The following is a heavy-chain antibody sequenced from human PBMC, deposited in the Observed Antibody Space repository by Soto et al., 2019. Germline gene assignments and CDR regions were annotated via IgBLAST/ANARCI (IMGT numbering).Heavy chain of an antibody. CDR1: GGSISSGGYS. D-gene: IGHD3-22*01. Sequence: SSETLSLTCAVSGGSISSGGYSWSWIRQPPGKGLEWIGYMYHSGSTYYNPSLKSRVTISIDRSKSQFSLKLSSVTAADTAVYYCARGYYDSNGYSSPFDYWGRGTLVTVSS. V-gene: IGHV4-30-2*01. CDR2: MYHSGST. J-gene: IGHJ4*02. CDR3: ARGYYDSNGYSSPFDY.